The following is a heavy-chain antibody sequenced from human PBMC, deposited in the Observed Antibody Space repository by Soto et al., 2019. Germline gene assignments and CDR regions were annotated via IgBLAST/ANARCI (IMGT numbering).Heavy chain of an antibody. J-gene: IGHJ6*04. Sequence: GASVKVSCKASGYTFTSYDINWVRQATGQGLEWMRWMNPNSGNTGYAQKFQGKDTMTRNTSISTAYIEMSSQRSEDTAVYYCASGYSYGYSLLDVWGKGTTVTVSS. CDR3: ASGYSYGYSLLDV. D-gene: IGHD5-18*01. CDR1: GYTFTSYD. CDR2: MNPNSGNT. V-gene: IGHV1-8*01.